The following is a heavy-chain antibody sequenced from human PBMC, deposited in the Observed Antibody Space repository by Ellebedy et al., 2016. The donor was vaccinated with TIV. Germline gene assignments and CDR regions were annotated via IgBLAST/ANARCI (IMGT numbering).Heavy chain of an antibody. Sequence: GGSLRLSCAASGFTFSSYAMHWVRQAPGKGLEWVAVISYDGSDKYYADSVKGRFTISRGNSKNTLYLQMNSLRVEDTAVYYCARDRGYSGSYYHFAYWGQGTLVTVSS. CDR1: GFTFSSYA. V-gene: IGHV3-30*04. CDR2: ISYDGSDK. D-gene: IGHD1-26*01. CDR3: ARDRGYSGSYYHFAY. J-gene: IGHJ4*02.